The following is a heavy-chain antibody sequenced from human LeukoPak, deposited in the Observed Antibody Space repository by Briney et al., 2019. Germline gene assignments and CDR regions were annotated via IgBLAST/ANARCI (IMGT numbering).Heavy chain of an antibody. D-gene: IGHD4-17*01. CDR1: GFTVSSNY. Sequence: PGGSLRLSCAASGFTVSSNYISWVRQAPRKGLEWVSVIYSGGSTYYADSAKGRFTISRDNSKNTLYLQMNSLRAEDTATYYCARDPNGDYIGAFDMWGQGTMVTVS. V-gene: IGHV3-53*01. CDR2: IYSGGST. CDR3: ARDPNGDYIGAFDM. J-gene: IGHJ3*02.